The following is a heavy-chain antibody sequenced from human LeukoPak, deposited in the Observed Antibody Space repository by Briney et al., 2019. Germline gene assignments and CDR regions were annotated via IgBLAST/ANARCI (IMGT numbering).Heavy chain of an antibody. D-gene: IGHD6-25*01. CDR3: ATDQADDAFDI. Sequence: GASVKVSCKASGYTFTGYYMHWVRQAPGQGLEWMGWINPNSGGTNYAQKFQGRVTMTEDTSTDTAYMELSSLRSEDTAVYYCATDQADDAFDIWGQGTMVTVSS. V-gene: IGHV1-2*02. J-gene: IGHJ3*02. CDR2: INPNSGGT. CDR1: GYTFTGYY.